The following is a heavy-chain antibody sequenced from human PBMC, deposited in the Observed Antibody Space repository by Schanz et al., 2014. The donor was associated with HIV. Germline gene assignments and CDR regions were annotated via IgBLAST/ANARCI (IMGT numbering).Heavy chain of an antibody. CDR1: GFTFSSYD. D-gene: IGHD3-10*01. CDR2: IWYDGTDK. J-gene: IGHJ4*02. Sequence: QVQLVESGGGVVQPGRSLRLSCAASGFTFSSYDMHWVRQAPGKGLEWVAVIWYDGTDKYYAGSVKGRFTISRDNSKNTLSLQMSSLRAEDTAVYYCARDSGPGIYWGQGTLVTVSS. CDR3: ARDSGPGIY. V-gene: IGHV3-33*01.